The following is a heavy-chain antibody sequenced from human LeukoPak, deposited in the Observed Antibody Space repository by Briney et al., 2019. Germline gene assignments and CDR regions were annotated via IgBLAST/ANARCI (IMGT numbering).Heavy chain of an antibody. J-gene: IGHJ4*02. V-gene: IGHV3-48*02. CDR1: GFTFSTYN. D-gene: IGHD3-10*01. CDR3: ARAPSSGSHYSYFDF. Sequence: PGGSLRLSCAASGFTFSTYNMNWVRQAPGKGLEWVSYITSGTGSTIYYADSVKGRFTISRDNAKNSLYLQMNSLRDRDTAVYYCARAPSSGSHYSYFDFWGQGTLVTVSS. CDR2: ITSGTGSTI.